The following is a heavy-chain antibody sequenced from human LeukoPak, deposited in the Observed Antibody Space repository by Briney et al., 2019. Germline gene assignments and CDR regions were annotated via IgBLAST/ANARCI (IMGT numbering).Heavy chain of an antibody. D-gene: IGHD1-26*01. CDR2: IYTSGST. CDR3: ARGRPGSYYDY. V-gene: IGHV4-61*02. Sequence: PSQTLSLTCIVSGGSISGGSYYWSWIRQPAGKGLEWIGRIYTSGSTNYNPSLKNRVTMSVDTSKNQFSLKLSSVTAADTAVYYCARGRPGSYYDYWCQGTLVTVSS. J-gene: IGHJ4*02. CDR1: GGSISGGSYY.